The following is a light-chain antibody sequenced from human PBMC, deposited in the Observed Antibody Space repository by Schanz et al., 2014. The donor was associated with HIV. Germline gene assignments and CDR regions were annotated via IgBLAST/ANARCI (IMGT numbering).Light chain of an antibody. J-gene: IGKJ1*01. CDR2: GAS. CDR3: QQYHAYPWT. V-gene: IGKV1-17*01. Sequence: DIQMTQSPSPLSASVGDRVTITCRASQDIRDDLGWYQQKPGRAPKRLIYGASSLQSGVPSRFSGSGSETEFALTISGLQPDDETAEYCQQYHAYPWTSGQGT. CDR1: QDIRDD.